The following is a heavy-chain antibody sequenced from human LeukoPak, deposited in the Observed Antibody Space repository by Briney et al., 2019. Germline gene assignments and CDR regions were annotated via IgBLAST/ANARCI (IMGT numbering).Heavy chain of an antibody. D-gene: IGHD1-26*01. V-gene: IGHV3-74*01. CDR1: AFTFSCYW. Sequence: PGGSLRLSCAASAFTFSCYWMHWVRQAPGKGLVWVSRINGDGSIINYADSVKGRFTIFRDNAKNTLYLQMNSLRAEDTAVYYCARDLGGGTDYWGQGTRDTVSS. J-gene: IGHJ4*02. CDR2: INGDGSII. CDR3: ARDLGGGTDY.